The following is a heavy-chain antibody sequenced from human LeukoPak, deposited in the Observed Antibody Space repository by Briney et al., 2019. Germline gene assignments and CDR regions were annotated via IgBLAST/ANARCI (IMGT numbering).Heavy chain of an antibody. CDR3: ARGSSTSCFY. V-gene: IGHV3-74*01. CDR2: INTDGTST. Sequence: GGSLRLSCAASGFTFNSYWMHWVRQAPGKGLVWVSRINTDGTSTNLADSVKGRFTISRDNAKNTLYLQVNSLRADDAAVYYCARGSSTSCFYWGQGTLVTVSS. D-gene: IGHD2-2*01. J-gene: IGHJ4*02. CDR1: GFTFNSYW.